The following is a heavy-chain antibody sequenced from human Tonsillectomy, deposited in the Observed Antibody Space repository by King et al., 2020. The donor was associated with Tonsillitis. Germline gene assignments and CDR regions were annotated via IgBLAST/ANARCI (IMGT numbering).Heavy chain of an antibody. D-gene: IGHD5/OR15-5a*01. CDR1: GFTFSSYA. CDR2: ISGSGCGT. V-gene: IGHV3-23*04. J-gene: IGHJ4*02. Sequence: VQLVESGGGVVHHWGSLRLSWEASGFTFSSYAISLVRQAPGKGLDLVSAISGSGCGTYYADSAKGRCTISRDNSKNTLYLQMNSLRAEDTAVYYCAKYSLRFWSFDYWGQGTLVTVSS. CDR3: AKYSLRFWSFDY.